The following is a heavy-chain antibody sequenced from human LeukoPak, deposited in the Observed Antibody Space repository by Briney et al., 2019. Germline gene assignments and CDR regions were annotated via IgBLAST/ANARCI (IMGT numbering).Heavy chain of an antibody. CDR2: IKQDGSEK. D-gene: IGHD3-10*01. CDR3: ARDYYGSGSFPYYFDY. V-gene: IGHV3-7*01. Sequence: GGSLRLSCAASGFIFSRYWMTWVRQAPGKGLEWVAKIKQDGSEKYYADSVKGRFTISRDNAKNSLYLQMNSLRAEDTAVYFCARDYYGSGSFPYYFDYWGQGILVTVSS. J-gene: IGHJ4*02. CDR1: GFIFSRYW.